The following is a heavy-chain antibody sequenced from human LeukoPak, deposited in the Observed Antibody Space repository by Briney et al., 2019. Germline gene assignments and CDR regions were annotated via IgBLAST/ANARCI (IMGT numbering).Heavy chain of an antibody. J-gene: IGHJ6*02. CDR3: ARSEGYCSSSSCSDNYGMDV. V-gene: IGHV1-18*01. CDR2: ISAYNHNT. Sequence: ASVKVSCKASGYTFSSYGITWVRQAPGQGLEWMGWISAYNHNTNTAQKLQARITMTTDTFTSTAYMEQRSLRSDDTAVYYCARSEGYCSSSSCSDNYGMDVWGQGTTVIVSS. CDR1: GYTFSSYG. D-gene: IGHD2-2*01.